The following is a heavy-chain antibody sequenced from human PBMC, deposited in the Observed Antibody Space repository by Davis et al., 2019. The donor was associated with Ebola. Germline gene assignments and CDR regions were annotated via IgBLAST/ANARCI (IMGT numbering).Heavy chain of an antibody. CDR1: GFTFSSYG. Sequence: PGGSLRLSCAASGFTFSSYGMHWVRQAPGKGLEWVGRIRSKANSYATAYAASVKGRFTISRDDSKNTAYLQMNSLKTEDTAVYYCTRLGRMATILPFDYWGQGTLVTVSS. J-gene: IGHJ4*02. CDR3: TRLGRMATILPFDY. D-gene: IGHD5-24*01. CDR2: IRSKANSYAT. V-gene: IGHV3-73*01.